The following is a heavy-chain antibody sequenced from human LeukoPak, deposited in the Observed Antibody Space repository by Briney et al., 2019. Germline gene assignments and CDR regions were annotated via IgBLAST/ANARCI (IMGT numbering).Heavy chain of an antibody. CDR3: ARIERPGPYDYGDYVGAFDI. Sequence: PSETLSLTCTVSGGSISSNTYYWGWIRQPPGKGLEWIGSIYYSGSTYYNLSLKSRVTISVDTSKNQFSLKLSSVTAADTAVYYCARIERPGPYDYGDYVGAFDIWGQGTMVTVSS. D-gene: IGHD4-17*01. CDR1: GGSISSNTYY. CDR2: IYYSGST. J-gene: IGHJ3*02. V-gene: IGHV4-39*01.